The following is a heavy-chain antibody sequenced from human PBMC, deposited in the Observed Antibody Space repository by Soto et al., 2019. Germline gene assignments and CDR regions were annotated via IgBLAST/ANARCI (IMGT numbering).Heavy chain of an antibody. CDR1: GGSISSSSYF. Sequence: SETLSLTCTVSGGSISSSSYFWGWIRQPPGKGLEWIGSIYYSGGTYYNPSLKSRVTISVDTSKNQFSLKLNSMTAADTAVYYCARRYGGNFDYWGQGPLVTVSS. D-gene: IGHD1-26*01. CDR2: IYYSGGT. J-gene: IGHJ4*02. CDR3: ARRYGGNFDY. V-gene: IGHV4-39*07.